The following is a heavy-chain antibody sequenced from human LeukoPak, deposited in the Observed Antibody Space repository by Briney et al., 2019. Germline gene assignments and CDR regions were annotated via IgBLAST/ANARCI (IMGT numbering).Heavy chain of an antibody. Sequence: PGGSLRLSCAASGFTFSSYAMSWVRQAPGKGLEWVSGISGSGGSTYYADSVKGRFTISRDNSKNTLYLQVNSLRAEDTAVYYCAKGYSSGSLYYFGYWGQGTLVTVSS. V-gene: IGHV3-23*01. CDR1: GFTFSSYA. CDR3: AKGYSSGSLYYFGY. CDR2: ISGSGGST. D-gene: IGHD6-19*01. J-gene: IGHJ4*02.